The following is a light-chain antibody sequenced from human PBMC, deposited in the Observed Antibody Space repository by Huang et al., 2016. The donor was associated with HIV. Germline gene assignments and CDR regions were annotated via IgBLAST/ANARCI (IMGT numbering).Light chain of an antibody. V-gene: IGKV1-27*01. CDR3: QKYNSALFT. CDR1: QVIGSY. Sequence: IEMTQSPSSLSASVGDRVTITCRASQVIGSYLAWYQQKPGKVPNLLIFGASTLQTGCPPRFSGSGFGTDFTLTISSLQPEDVATYYCQKYNSALFTFGPGTKVDIK. CDR2: GAS. J-gene: IGKJ3*01.